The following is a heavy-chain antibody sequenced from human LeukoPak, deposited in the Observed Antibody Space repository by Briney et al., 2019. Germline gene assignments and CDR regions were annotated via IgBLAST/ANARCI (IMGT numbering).Heavy chain of an antibody. J-gene: IGHJ4*02. CDR1: GFTFSSYW. Sequence: GGSLRLSCAASGFTFSSYWMSWVRQAPGKGLEWVGRIKSIVDGGTIDYAAPVKGRFTISRDDSKNTVYLQMNGLKTEDTAVYYCTTGGYYFDYWGQGTLVTVSS. V-gene: IGHV3-15*01. CDR3: TTGGYYFDY. CDR2: IKSIVDGGTI.